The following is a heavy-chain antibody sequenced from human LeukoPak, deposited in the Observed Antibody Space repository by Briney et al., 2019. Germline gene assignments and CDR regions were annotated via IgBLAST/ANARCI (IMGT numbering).Heavy chain of an antibody. V-gene: IGHV3-21*01. CDR3: ASGGPSHQYYFDY. J-gene: IGHJ4*02. D-gene: IGHD3-3*01. CDR1: TFTFSNYS. CDR2: ISTSSTYK. Sequence: PGGSLRLSCAAPTFTFSNYSMNWVRQAPGKGLEWVSSISTSSTYKYYADSVKGRFTISRDNAKNSLYLQMTSLRAEDTAVYYCASGGPSHQYYFDYWGQGTLVTVSS.